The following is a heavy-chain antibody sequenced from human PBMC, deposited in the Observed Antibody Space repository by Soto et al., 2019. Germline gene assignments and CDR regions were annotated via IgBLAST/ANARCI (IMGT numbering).Heavy chain of an antibody. D-gene: IGHD6-13*01. V-gene: IGHV3-30*18. J-gene: IGHJ6*04. CDR3: AKGRGEMSWANYYGLDA. CDR2: ITYEGSQI. CDR1: GFSFPRFG. Sequence: QVQLVESGGGVVQPGRSLRLSCEASGFSFPRFGMHWVRQAPGKGLEWVALITYEGSQIYYADAVKGRFTISRDNGDNTLSLQMDNLRTEDTATYFCAKGRGEMSWANYYGLDAWGKGTTVTVSS.